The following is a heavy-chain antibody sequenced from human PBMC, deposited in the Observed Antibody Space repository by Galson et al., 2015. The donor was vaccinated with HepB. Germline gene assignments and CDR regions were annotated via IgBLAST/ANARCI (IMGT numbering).Heavy chain of an antibody. V-gene: IGHV3-7*03. J-gene: IGHJ4*02. Sequence: SLRLSCAVSGFTFSSHWMSWVRQAPGKGLEWVANIRKDGTEKYYVDSVKGRFTISRDNPNNTLYLQMNSLRVEDTAVYYCASRGFATDNSRWYYYWGQGTLVTVS. CDR3: ASRGFATDNSRWYYY. CDR1: GFTFSSHW. D-gene: IGHD2/OR15-2a*01. CDR2: IRKDGTEK.